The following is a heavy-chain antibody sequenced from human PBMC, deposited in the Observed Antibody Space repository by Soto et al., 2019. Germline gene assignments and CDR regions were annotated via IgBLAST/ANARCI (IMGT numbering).Heavy chain of an antibody. Sequence: GESLKISCKGSGYSFTSYWIGWVRQMPGKGLEWMGIIYPGDSDTRYSPSFQGQVTISADKSISTAYLQWSSLKASDTAMYYCARLTYYDTLTGQPGAFDIWGQGTMVTVSS. D-gene: IGHD3-9*01. V-gene: IGHV5-51*01. CDR2: IYPGDSDT. CDR1: GYSFTSYW. CDR3: ARLTYYDTLTGQPGAFDI. J-gene: IGHJ3*02.